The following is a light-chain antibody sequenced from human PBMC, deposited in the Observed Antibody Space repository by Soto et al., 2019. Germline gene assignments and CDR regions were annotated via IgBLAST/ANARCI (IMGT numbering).Light chain of an antibody. CDR2: SNN. Sequence: QSVLTQPPSTSGTPRQRVTISCSGSRSNIGSNTVTWYQQLPGTAPKLLIYSNNQRPSGVPDRFSGSKSGTSASLAISGLQSEDEADYYCAAWDDSLNGSYVFGTGTKVTVL. CDR1: RSNIGSNT. J-gene: IGLJ1*01. V-gene: IGLV1-44*01. CDR3: AAWDDSLNGSYV.